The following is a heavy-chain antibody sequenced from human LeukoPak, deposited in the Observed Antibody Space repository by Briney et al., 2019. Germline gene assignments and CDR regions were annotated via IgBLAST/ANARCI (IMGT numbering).Heavy chain of an antibody. J-gene: IGHJ4*02. Sequence: PGGSLRLSCAASGFTFSNYWMHWVRQAPGKGLEWVSTISSSSSYIYYADSVKGRFTISRDNAKNSLYLQMNSLRAEDTAVYYCASWGGGAVAGRQTDYWGQGTLVTVSS. CDR1: GFTFSNYW. CDR3: ASWGGGAVAGRQTDY. V-gene: IGHV3-21*01. D-gene: IGHD6-19*01. CDR2: ISSSSSYI.